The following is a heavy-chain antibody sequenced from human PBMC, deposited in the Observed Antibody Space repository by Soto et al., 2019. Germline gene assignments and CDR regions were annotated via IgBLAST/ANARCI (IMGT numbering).Heavy chain of an antibody. Sequence: QLQLQESGPGLVKPSETLSLTCTVSGGSISSSSYYWGWIRQPPGKGLEWIGSIYYSGSTYYNPSLKSRVTISVDTSKNQFSLKLSSVTAADTAVYYCARRRRFLEWLSYWYFDLWGRGTLVTVSS. J-gene: IGHJ2*01. CDR1: GGSISSSSYY. V-gene: IGHV4-39*01. CDR3: ARRRRFLEWLSYWYFDL. D-gene: IGHD3-3*01. CDR2: IYYSGST.